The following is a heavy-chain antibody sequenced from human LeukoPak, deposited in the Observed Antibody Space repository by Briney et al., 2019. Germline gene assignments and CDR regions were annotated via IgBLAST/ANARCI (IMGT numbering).Heavy chain of an antibody. D-gene: IGHD6-6*01. CDR1: GFTFSSYS. CDR3: AREQLVIDDAFDI. V-gene: IGHV3-21*01. J-gene: IGHJ3*02. CDR2: ISGSSNYI. Sequence: GGSLRLSCAASGFTFSSYSMNWVRQAPGKGLEWVSSISGSSNYIYYADSVKGRFTISRDNAKNSLYLQMNSLRAEDTAVYYCAREQLVIDDAFDIWGQGTMVTVSS.